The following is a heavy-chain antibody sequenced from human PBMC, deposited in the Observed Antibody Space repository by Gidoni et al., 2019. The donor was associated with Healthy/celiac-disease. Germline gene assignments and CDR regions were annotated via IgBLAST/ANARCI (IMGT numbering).Heavy chain of an antibody. CDR2: ISAYNGNT. D-gene: IGHD2-2*01. CDR1: GYTFTSYG. CDR3: AREYQLLFPNYYGMDV. J-gene: IGHJ6*02. V-gene: IGHV1-18*01. Sequence: QVQLVQSGAELKKPGASVKVSCKASGYTFTSYGISWVRQAPGQGLEWMGWISAYNGNTNYAQKLQGRVTMTTDTSTSTAYMELRSLRSDDTAVYYCAREYQLLFPNYYGMDVWGQGTTVTVSS.